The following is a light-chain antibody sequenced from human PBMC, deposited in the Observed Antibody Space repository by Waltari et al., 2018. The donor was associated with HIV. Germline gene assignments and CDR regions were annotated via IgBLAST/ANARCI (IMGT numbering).Light chain of an antibody. V-gene: IGKV4-1*01. CDR2: WAS. CDR3: QQFSLSPPLT. CDR1: QSLLYGSNNKNR. J-gene: IGKJ4*02. Sequence: DIVMTQSPDSLSVSLGERATINCKSSQSLLYGSNNKNRLAWYQQRPGQPPKSLISWASTRESGVPDRFSGSGSGTDFTLTINSLQAEDVAVYYCQQFSLSPPLTFGGGTKVEIK.